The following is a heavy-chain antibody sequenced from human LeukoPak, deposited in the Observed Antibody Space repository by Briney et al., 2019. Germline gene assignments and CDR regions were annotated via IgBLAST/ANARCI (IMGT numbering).Heavy chain of an antibody. J-gene: IGHJ5*02. CDR1: GFTFSSYA. CDR2: ISGSGGST. D-gene: IGHD6-13*01. CDR3: AKDRGYSSSWSGFDP. V-gene: IGHV3-23*01. Sequence: PGGSLRHSCAASGFTFSSYAMSWVRQAPGKGLEWVSAISGSGGSTYYADSVKGRFTISRDNSKNTLYLQMNSLRAEDTAVYYCAKDRGYSSSWSGFDPWGQGTLVTVSS.